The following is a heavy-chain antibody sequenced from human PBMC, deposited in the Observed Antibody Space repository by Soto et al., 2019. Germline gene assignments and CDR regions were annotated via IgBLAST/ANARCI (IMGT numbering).Heavy chain of an antibody. Sequence: TLCLTCTVSGGSISSGGYYWSWIRQHPGKGLEWIGYIYYSGSTYYNPSLKSRVTISVDTSKNQFSLKLSSVTAADTAVYYCARAIAARPTNWFDPWGQGTLVTVSS. CDR2: IYYSGST. V-gene: IGHV4-31*03. J-gene: IGHJ5*02. CDR1: GGSISSGGYY. CDR3: ARAIAARPTNWFDP. D-gene: IGHD6-6*01.